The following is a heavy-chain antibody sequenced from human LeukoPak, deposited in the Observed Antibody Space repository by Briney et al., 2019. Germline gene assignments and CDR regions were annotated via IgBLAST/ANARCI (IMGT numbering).Heavy chain of an antibody. CDR3: SSCSTSCYDAFDI. V-gene: IGHV1-18*04. J-gene: IGHJ3*02. CDR2: ISAYNGNT. CDR1: GYTFTSYG. Sequence: GASVKVSCKASGYTFTSYGISWVRQAPGQGLEWMGWISAYNGNTNYAQKLQGRVTMTTDTSTSTAYMELRSLRSDDTAVYYCSSCSTSCYDAFDIWGQGTMVTVSS. D-gene: IGHD2-2*01.